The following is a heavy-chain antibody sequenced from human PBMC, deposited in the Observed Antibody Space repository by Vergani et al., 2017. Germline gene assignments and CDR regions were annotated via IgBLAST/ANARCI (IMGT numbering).Heavy chain of an antibody. D-gene: IGHD2-2*01. J-gene: IGHJ3*02. CDR1: GYTFTGYY. V-gene: IGHV1-2*04. CDR3: AADTAAANAFDI. Sequence: QVQLVQSGAEVKKPGSSVKVSCKASGYTFTGYYMHWVRQAPGQGLEWMGWINPNSGGTNYAQKFQGWVTMTRDTSISTAYMELSSLRSADTAVYYCAADTAAANAFDIWGQGTMVTVSS. CDR2: INPNSGGT.